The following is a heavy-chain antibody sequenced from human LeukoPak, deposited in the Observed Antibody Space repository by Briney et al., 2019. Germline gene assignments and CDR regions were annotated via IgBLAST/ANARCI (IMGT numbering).Heavy chain of an antibody. Sequence: ASVKASCKASGYTFTGYYMHWVRQAPGQGLEWMGWINPNSGGTNYAQKFQGRVTMTRDTSISTAYMELSRLRSDDTAVYYCARGRRGYCTNGVCSDFDYWGQGTLVTVSS. CDR2: INPNSGGT. CDR3: ARGRRGYCTNGVCSDFDY. CDR1: GYTFTGYY. V-gene: IGHV1-2*02. J-gene: IGHJ4*02. D-gene: IGHD2-8*01.